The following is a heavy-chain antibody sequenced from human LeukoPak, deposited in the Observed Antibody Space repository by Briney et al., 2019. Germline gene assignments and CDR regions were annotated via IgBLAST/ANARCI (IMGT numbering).Heavy chain of an antibody. CDR2: IYYSGST. CDR3: ARQNMRYYYMDV. Sequence: CXVSGGSISSXSYXXGWIRQPPGXXXEWIGSIYYSGSTYYNPSLKSRVTISVDTSKNQFSLKLSSVTAADTAVFYCARQNMRYYYMDVWGKGTTVTVSS. V-gene: IGHV4-39*01. D-gene: IGHD2-2*01. CDR1: GGSISSXSYX. J-gene: IGHJ6*03.